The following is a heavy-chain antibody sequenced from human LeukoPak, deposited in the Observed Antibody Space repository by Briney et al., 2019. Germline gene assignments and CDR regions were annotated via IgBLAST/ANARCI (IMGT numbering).Heavy chain of an antibody. CDR2: IYYSGST. V-gene: IGHV4-39*07. CDR3: AGGLIADIAANWFDP. Sequence: SETLSLTCTLSGGSISSSSYYGGWIRQPRGKGRECMGSIYYSGSTYYNPSLKSPVTISIDKSKNLSSPKLTSVTTADTAIYYCAGGLIADIAANWFDPWGQGTLVTVSS. D-gene: IGHD5-12*01. J-gene: IGHJ5*02. CDR1: GGSISSSSYY.